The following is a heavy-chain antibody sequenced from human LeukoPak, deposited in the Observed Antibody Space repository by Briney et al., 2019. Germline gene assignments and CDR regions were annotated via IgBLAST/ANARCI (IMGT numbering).Heavy chain of an antibody. CDR2: ISGSGGST. D-gene: IGHD3-3*01. V-gene: IGHV3-23*01. Sequence: GGSLRLSCAASGFTFSSYAMSWVRQAPGKGLEWVSAISGSGGSTYYADSVKGRFTISRDNSKNTLYLQMNSLRAEDTAVYYCAKGGARITIFGVVRFYFDYWGQGTLVTVSS. J-gene: IGHJ4*02. CDR1: GFTFSSYA. CDR3: AKGGARITIFGVVRFYFDY.